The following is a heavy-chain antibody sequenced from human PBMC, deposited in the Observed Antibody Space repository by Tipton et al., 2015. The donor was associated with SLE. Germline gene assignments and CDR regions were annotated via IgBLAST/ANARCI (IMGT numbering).Heavy chain of an antibody. CDR2: IYSGGST. V-gene: IGHV3-53*01. J-gene: IGHJ3*02. D-gene: IGHD1-26*01. CDR3: ARDRWELLMGAFDI. Sequence: SLRLSCAASGFTVSSNYMTWVRQAPGKGLEWVSVIYSGGSTHYADSVKGRFTISRDNYKNTLYLQMNSLRVEDTAVYYCARDRWELLMGAFDIWGQGTMVTVSS. CDR1: GFTVSSNY.